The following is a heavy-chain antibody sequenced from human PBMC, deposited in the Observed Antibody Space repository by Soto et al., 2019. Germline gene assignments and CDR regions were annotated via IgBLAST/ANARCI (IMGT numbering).Heavy chain of an antibody. CDR1: GFTFTSSA. CDR2: IVAGSGNT. J-gene: IGHJ3*02. D-gene: IGHD3-9*01. V-gene: IGHV1-58*01. Sequence: ASVKVSCKASGFTFTSSAVQWVRQARGQRLEWIGWIVAGSGNTNYAQKFQERATITRDMSTSTAYMELSSLRSEDTAVYYCAAVGSHYDILTGYYRGAFDIWGQGTMVTVSS. CDR3: AAVGSHYDILTGYYRGAFDI.